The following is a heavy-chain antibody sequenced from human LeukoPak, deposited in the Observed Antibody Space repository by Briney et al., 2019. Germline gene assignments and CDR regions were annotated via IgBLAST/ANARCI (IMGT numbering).Heavy chain of an antibody. CDR2: ISSSSYYI. J-gene: IGHJ4*02. Sequence: PGGSLRLSCAASGFTFSSYSMNWVRQAPGKGLEWVSSISSSSYYIYHADSVEGRFTISRDNAKNSLYLQMNSLRAEDTAVYYCAREILFDYWGQGTLVTVSS. CDR1: GFTFSSYS. V-gene: IGHV3-21*01. D-gene: IGHD1-26*01. CDR3: AREILFDY.